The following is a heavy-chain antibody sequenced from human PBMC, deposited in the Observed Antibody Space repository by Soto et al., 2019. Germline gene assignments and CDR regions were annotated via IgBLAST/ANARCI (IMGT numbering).Heavy chain of an antibody. CDR3: ARDLRISGWYYFDY. Sequence: PGGSLRLSCAASGFTFSSYGMHWVRQAPGKGLEWVAVIWYDGSNKYYADSVKGRFTISRDNSKNTLYLQMNSLRAEDTAVYYCARDLRISGWYYFDYWGQGTLVTVSS. CDR2: IWYDGSNK. J-gene: IGHJ4*02. D-gene: IGHD6-19*01. V-gene: IGHV3-33*01. CDR1: GFTFSSYG.